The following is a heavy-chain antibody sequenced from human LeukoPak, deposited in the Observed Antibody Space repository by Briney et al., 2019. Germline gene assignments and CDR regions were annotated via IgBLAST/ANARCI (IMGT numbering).Heavy chain of an antibody. CDR3: AGGIAAGTY. CDR2: IYTSGTT. CDR1: GGSISSYY. D-gene: IGHD6-13*01. Sequence: SETLSLTCTVSGGSISSYYWSWIRQPPGKRLEWIGRIYTSGTTYYNPSLKSRVTLSVDTSKNQFSLKLNSVTAADTAMYYCAGGIAAGTYWGQGTLVTVSS. V-gene: IGHV4-4*07. J-gene: IGHJ4*02.